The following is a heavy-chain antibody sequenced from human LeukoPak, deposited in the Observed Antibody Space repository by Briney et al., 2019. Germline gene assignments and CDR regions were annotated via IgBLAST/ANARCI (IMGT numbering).Heavy chain of an antibody. CDR2: IKEDGSDT. CDR1: GVSFSTYA. V-gene: IGHV3-7*05. J-gene: IGHJ4*02. Sequence: PGGSLRLSCAASGVSFSTYAMTWVRHAPGRGLEWVARIKEDGSDTYYVDSVKGRFTISRDKAKKTVYLQMNSLRVEDTAVYYCAREWWYLDYWGQGTLVTVSS. CDR3: AREWWYLDY. D-gene: IGHD2-15*01.